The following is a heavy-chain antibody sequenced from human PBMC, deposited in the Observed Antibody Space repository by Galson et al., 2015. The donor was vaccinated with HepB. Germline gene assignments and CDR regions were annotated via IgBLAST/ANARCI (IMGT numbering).Heavy chain of an antibody. CDR1: GGTFSSYA. J-gene: IGHJ6*03. Sequence: SVKVSCKASGGTFSSYAISWVRQAPGQGLEWMGGIIPIFGTANYAQKFQGRVTITADESTSTAYMELSSLRSEDTAVYYCAIFSPSLFARMYQLLYRRYYYYYMDVWGKGTTVTVSS. CDR2: IIPIFGTA. D-gene: IGHD2-2*02. CDR3: AIFSPSLFARMYQLLYRRYYYYYMDV. V-gene: IGHV1-69*13.